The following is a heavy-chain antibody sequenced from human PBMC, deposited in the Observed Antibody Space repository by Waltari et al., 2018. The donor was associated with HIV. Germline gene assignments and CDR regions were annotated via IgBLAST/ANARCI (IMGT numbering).Heavy chain of an antibody. CDR1: GFTVSNAW. Sequence: EVQLVESGGGLVKPGGSLRLSCAASGFTVSNAWVSWLGQPPGKGLEWVGRIKSKTDGGKTDYAAPVTCRFNIPRDGSKNTLYMQMNSRKIEDTAVYYCTTGAPPNYALLPEDYFDYWGQGTLVTVSS. CDR3: TTGAPPNYALLPEDYFDY. V-gene: IGHV3-15*01. D-gene: IGHD1-26*01. J-gene: IGHJ4*02. CDR2: IKSKTDGGKT.